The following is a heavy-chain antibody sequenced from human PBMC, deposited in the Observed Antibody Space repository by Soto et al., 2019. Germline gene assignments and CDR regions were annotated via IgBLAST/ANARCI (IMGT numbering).Heavy chain of an antibody. CDR1: GFTFGDYA. V-gene: IGHV3-49*03. D-gene: IGHD5-18*01. CDR2: IRSKAYGGTT. J-gene: IGHJ4*02. CDR3: AKDGYSYGSGEYDY. Sequence: GGSLRLSCTASGFTFGDYAMSWFRQAPGKGLEWVGFIRSKAYGGTTEYAASVKGRFTISRDNSKNTLYLQMNSLRAEDTAVYYCAKDGYSYGSGEYDYWGQGTLVTVSS.